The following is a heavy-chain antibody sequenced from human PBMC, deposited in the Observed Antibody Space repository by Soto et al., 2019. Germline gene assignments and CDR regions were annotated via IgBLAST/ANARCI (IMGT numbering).Heavy chain of an antibody. J-gene: IGHJ6*02. V-gene: IGHV3-23*01. Sequence: EVQLLESGGGLVQPGGSLRLSCAASGFTFSSYAMSWVRQAPGKGLEWVSAISGSGGSTYYADSVKGRFTISRDNSQNTLYLQMNSLRAEDTAVYYCAKDPYSNYLSHPYDYYGMDVWGQGTTVTVSS. CDR2: ISGSGGST. CDR1: GFTFSSYA. D-gene: IGHD4-4*01. CDR3: AKDPYSNYLSHPYDYYGMDV.